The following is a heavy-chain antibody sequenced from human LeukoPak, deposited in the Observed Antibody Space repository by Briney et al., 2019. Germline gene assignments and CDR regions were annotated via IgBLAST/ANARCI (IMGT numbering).Heavy chain of an antibody. Sequence: SETLSLTCTVSGGSISSSSYYWGWIRQPPGKGLEWIGSIYYSGSTYYNPSLKSRVTISVDTSKNQFSLKLSSVTAADTAVYYRARDYDILTGYYNVGAFDIWGQGTMVTVSS. CDR3: ARDYDILTGYYNVGAFDI. D-gene: IGHD3-9*01. V-gene: IGHV4-39*07. J-gene: IGHJ3*02. CDR2: IYYSGST. CDR1: GGSISSSSYY.